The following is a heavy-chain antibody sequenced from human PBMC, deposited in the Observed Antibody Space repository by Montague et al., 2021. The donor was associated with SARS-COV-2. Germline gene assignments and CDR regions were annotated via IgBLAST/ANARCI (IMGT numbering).Heavy chain of an antibody. D-gene: IGHD6-13*01. CDR1: GGSSSSNW. Sequence: SETLSLTCAVSGGSSSSNWWSWVRQPPGKGLEWIGEIYHSGSTNYNPSLKSRLTISVDKSKNQFSLKLSSVTAADTAVYYCARGGSSSFPFDYWGQGTLVTVSS. CDR2: IYHSGST. CDR3: ARGGSSSFPFDY. J-gene: IGHJ4*02. V-gene: IGHV4-4*02.